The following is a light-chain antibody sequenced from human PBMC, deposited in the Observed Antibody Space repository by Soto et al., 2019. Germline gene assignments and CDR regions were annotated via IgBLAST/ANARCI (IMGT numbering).Light chain of an antibody. CDR3: SSYAGSDNFVV. V-gene: IGLV2-8*01. CDR2: EVF. Sequence: QSALTQPPSASGSPGESVTISCSGTSSDVGGYNFVSWYQQLPGKAPKLMIYEVFKRPSGVPDRFSSSNSGNAASLTVSGLQADDEADYYCSSYAGSDNFVVFGGGTVLTVL. J-gene: IGLJ2*01. CDR1: SSDVGGYNF.